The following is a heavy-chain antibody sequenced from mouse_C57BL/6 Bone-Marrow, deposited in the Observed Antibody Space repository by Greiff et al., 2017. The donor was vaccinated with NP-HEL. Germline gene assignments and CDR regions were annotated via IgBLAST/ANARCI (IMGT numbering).Heavy chain of an antibody. D-gene: IGHD1-1*01. Sequence: VQLQQSGAELVRPGASVKLSCTASGFNIKDDYMHWVKQRPEQGLEWIGWIDPENGDTEYASKFQGKATITAVTSSNTAYLQLSSLTSEDTAVYYCTPLYYYGSKGYWGQGTTLTVSS. CDR3: TPLYYYGSKGY. J-gene: IGHJ2*01. CDR2: IDPENGDT. V-gene: IGHV14-4*01. CDR1: GFNIKDDY.